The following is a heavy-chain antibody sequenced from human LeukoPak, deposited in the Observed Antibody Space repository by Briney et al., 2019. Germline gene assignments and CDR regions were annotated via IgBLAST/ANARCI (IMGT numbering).Heavy chain of an antibody. D-gene: IGHD3-3*01. J-gene: IGHJ6*03. CDR1: GFTFSSYA. V-gene: IGHV3-23*01. Sequence: GGSLRLPCAASGFTFSSYAMSWVRQAPGKGLEWVSAISGSGGSTYYADSVKGRFTISRDNSKNTLYLQMNSLRAEDTAVYYCARVQRGPYDFWSQSYYMDVWGKGTTVTVSS. CDR3: ARVQRGPYDFWSQSYYMDV. CDR2: ISGSGGST.